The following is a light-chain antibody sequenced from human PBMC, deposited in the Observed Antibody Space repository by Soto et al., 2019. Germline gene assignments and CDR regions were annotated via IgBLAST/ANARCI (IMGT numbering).Light chain of an antibody. CDR1: QRLLHSNGYTY. CDR2: LGS. CDR3: MQALQTPWT. V-gene: IGKV2-28*01. Sequence: DVVMTQSPLSLPVTPGEPASISCRSGQRLLHSNGYTYLNWYLQKPGQSPQLLIYLGSNRASGVPDRFSGSGSGTDFTLKISRVEAEDVGVYYCMQALQTPWTFGQGTKVEIK. J-gene: IGKJ1*01.